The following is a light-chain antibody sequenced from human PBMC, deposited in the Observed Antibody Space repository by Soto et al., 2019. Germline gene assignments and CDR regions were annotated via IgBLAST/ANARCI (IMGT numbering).Light chain of an antibody. J-gene: IGKJ1*01. CDR3: QQYGGSPWT. V-gene: IGKV3-20*01. CDR1: QTISSN. CDR2: GAS. Sequence: EIVLTQSPATLSVFPGERATLSCRASQTISSNLAWYQQKPGQAPRLLIYGASSRATGIPDRFSGSGSGTDFTLTVSRLEPEDFAVYYCQQYGGSPWTFGQGTKVDI.